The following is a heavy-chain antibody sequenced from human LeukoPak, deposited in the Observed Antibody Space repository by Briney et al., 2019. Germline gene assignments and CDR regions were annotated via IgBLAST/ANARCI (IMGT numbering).Heavy chain of an antibody. Sequence: GGSLRLSCAASGFTFSNYAMSWVRQAPGKGLEWVSSISGSGGNTYYADSVKGRFTISRDNSKNTLYLQMNSLRAEDTAAYYCARGPMVVAATGDRFDYWGQGTLVTVSS. CDR3: ARGPMVVAATGDRFDY. D-gene: IGHD2-15*01. CDR1: GFTFSNYA. CDR2: ISGSGGNT. J-gene: IGHJ4*02. V-gene: IGHV3-23*01.